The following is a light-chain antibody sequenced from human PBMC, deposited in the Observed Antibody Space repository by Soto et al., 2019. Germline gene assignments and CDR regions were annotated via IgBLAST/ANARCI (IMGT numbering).Light chain of an antibody. CDR1: QSVSSY. V-gene: IGKV3-15*01. CDR2: GAS. J-gene: IGKJ5*01. Sequence: EIVLAQSPATLSLSPGERATLSWSASQSVSSYLAWYQQKPGQAPRLLVYGASTRATGIPVRFSGSGSGTEFTLTINSLQSEDFAVYYCQQYNKWPPANFGQGTRLEIK. CDR3: QQYNKWPPAN.